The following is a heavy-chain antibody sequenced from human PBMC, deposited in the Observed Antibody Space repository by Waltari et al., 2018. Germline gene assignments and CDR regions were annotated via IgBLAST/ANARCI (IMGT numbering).Heavy chain of an antibody. Sequence: QLQLQESGPGLVKPSETLSLTCSVSGGSISSSNYRWVWIRQPPGKGLEWIGSIYYSGSTYYNPSLKSRVTISVDTAKNQFSLKRSSVTAADTAVYYCASAYYYDIRTINWFDPWGQGTLVTVSS. V-gene: IGHV4-39*01. J-gene: IGHJ5*02. D-gene: IGHD3-22*01. CDR1: GGSISSSNYR. CDR3: ASAYYYDIRTINWFDP. CDR2: IYYSGST.